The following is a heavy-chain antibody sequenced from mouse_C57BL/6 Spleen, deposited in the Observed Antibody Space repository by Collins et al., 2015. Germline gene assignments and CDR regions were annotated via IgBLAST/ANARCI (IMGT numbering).Heavy chain of an antibody. CDR3: ASREYYYGSSLYAMDY. Sequence: QVQLQQPGAELVRPGSSVELSCKASGYTFTSYWMDWVKQRPGQGLEWIGNIYPSDSETHYNQKFKDKATLTVDKSSSTAYMQLSSLTSEDSAVYYCASREYYYGSSLYAMDYWGQGTSVTVSS. J-gene: IGHJ4*01. CDR2: IYPSDSET. V-gene: IGHV1-61*01. CDR1: GYTFTSYW. D-gene: IGHD1-1*01.